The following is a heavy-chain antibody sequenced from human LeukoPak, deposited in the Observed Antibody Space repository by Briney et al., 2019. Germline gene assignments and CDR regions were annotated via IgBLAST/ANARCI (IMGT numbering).Heavy chain of an antibody. CDR1: GYSISSGYY. Sequence: SETLSLTCSVSGYSISSGYYWGWIRQPPGKGLEWIGNIYHSGSTYYNPSLKSRVTISVDTSKNQFSLKLSSVTAADTAVYYCARMAGYNWFDPWGQGTLVTVSS. CDR3: ARMAGYNWFDP. V-gene: IGHV4-38-2*02. D-gene: IGHD5-24*01. CDR2: IYHSGST. J-gene: IGHJ5*02.